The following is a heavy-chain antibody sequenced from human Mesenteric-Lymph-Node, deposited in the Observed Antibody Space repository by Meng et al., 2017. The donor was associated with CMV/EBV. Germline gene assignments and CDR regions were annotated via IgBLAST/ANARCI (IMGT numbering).Heavy chain of an antibody. V-gene: IGHV3-33*01. CDR2: IWYDGSNK. J-gene: IGHJ6*02. D-gene: IGHD3-3*01. CDR1: GFTFSHYG. CDR3: ARGTIFGVVIPYYYYGMDV. Sequence: GESLKISCAASGFTFSHYGMHWVRQAPGKGLEWVAIIWYDGSNKYYADSVKGRFTISRDNAKNSLYLQMNSLRAEDTAVYYCARGTIFGVVIPYYYYGMDVWGQGTTVTVSS.